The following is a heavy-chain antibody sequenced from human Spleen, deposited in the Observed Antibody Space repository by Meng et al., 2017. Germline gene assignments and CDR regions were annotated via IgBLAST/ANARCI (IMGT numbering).Heavy chain of an antibody. CDR1: GFSLRISGVV. J-gene: IGHJ4*02. D-gene: IGHD3-22*01. Sequence: ITLMESGPQLWKTQQTLTLTCIFSGFSLRISGVVVGWIRQPPGKALEWLALIYWDYDKSYSPSLKTRLNITKDTSKNKVVLKITNMDTVDTATYYCAHSGSYDSSGYYYFDYWGQGTLVTVSS. V-gene: IGHV2-5*02. CDR2: IYWDYDK. CDR3: AHSGSYDSSGYYYFDY.